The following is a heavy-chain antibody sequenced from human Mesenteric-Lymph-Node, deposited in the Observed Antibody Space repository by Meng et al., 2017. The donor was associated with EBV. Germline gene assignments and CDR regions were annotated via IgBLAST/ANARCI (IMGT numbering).Heavy chain of an antibody. Sequence: QGPAPGPGRPSATLPLTWSVSVGAVSSSSYYWGWIRQPPGKGLEWIGYIFYSGSTDYNSSLKSRITISVDTSKNQFALRLISVTAADTAVYYCARDSGITVTNSFDYWGQGALVTVSS. D-gene: IGHD1-20*01. J-gene: IGHJ4*02. CDR1: VGAVSSSSYY. CDR3: ARDSGITVTNSFDY. V-gene: IGHV4-61*01. CDR2: IFYSGST.